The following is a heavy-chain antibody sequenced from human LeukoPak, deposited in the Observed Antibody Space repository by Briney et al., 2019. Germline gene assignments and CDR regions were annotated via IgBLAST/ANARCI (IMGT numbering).Heavy chain of an antibody. V-gene: IGHV4-39*01. J-gene: IGHJ4*02. CDR1: GVSISSSSYY. CDR2: IHYSGTT. CDR3: ARRHDYGADY. Sequence: SETLSLTCTVSGVSISSSSYYWGWIRQPPGKGLEWIGGIHYSGTTYFNPSLKSRVTISVDTSKNQFSLKLSSVTAADTAVYYCARRHDYGADYWGQGTLVTVSS. D-gene: IGHD4-17*01.